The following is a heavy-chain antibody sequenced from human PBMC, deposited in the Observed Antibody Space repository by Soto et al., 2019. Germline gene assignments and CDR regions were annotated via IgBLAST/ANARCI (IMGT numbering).Heavy chain of an antibody. V-gene: IGHV3-21*01. CDR3: ARESEDLTSNFDY. J-gene: IGHJ4*02. Sequence: PGGSLRLSCAASGFTFTRYSMNWVRQAPGKGLEWVSSISSTTNYIYYADSMKGRFTDSRDNAKNSVYLEMNSLSAEDTALYYCARESEDLTSNFDYWGQGTLVTVSS. CDR1: GFTFTRYS. CDR2: ISSTTNYI.